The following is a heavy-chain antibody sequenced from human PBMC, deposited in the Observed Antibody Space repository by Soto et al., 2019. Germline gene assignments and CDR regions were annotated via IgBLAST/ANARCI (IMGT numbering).Heavy chain of an antibody. Sequence: GGSLRLSCAASGFTFSSYSMNWVRQAPGKGLEWVSSISSSSSYIYYADSMKGRFTISRDNAKNSLYLQMNCLRAEDTAVYYCARTYPYYDFWSGLYYMDVWGKGTTVTVSS. CDR2: ISSSSSYI. V-gene: IGHV3-21*01. J-gene: IGHJ6*03. CDR3: ARTYPYYDFWSGLYYMDV. CDR1: GFTFSSYS. D-gene: IGHD3-3*01.